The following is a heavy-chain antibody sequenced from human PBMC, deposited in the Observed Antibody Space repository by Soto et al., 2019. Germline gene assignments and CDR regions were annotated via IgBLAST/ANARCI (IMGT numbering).Heavy chain of an antibody. J-gene: IGHJ6*02. CDR3: ARLRYYGSGSYFYGMDV. Sequence: QVQLVQSGAEVKKPGASVKVSCKASGYTFTSYGISWVRQAPGQGLEWMGWISAYNGNTNYAKKLQGRVTMTTDTSTSTAYMELRSLRADDTAVYYCARLRYYGSGSYFYGMDVWGQGTTVTVSS. CDR2: ISAYNGNT. CDR1: GYTFTSYG. V-gene: IGHV1-18*01. D-gene: IGHD3-10*01.